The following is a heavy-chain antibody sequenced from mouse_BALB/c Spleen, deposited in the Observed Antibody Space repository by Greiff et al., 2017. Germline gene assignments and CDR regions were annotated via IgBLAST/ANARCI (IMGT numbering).Heavy chain of an antibody. CDR2: INSNGGST. CDR3: ARDLLGAY. D-gene: IGHD6-5*01. J-gene: IGHJ3*01. V-gene: IGHV5-6-3*01. Sequence: DVKLVESGGGLVQPGGSLKLSCAASGFTFSSYGMSWVRQTPDKRLELVATINSNGGSTYYPDSVKGRFTISRDNAKNTLYLQMSSLKSEDTAMYYCARDLLGAYWGQGTLVTVSA. CDR1: GFTFSSYG.